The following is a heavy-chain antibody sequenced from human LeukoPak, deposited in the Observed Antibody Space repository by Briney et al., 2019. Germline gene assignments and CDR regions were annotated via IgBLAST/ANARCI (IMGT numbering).Heavy chain of an antibody. CDR2: INAGNGNT. CDR1: GYTFTSYA. D-gene: IGHD2-15*01. CDR3: ARADCSGGSCYSTFDY. Sequence: ASVKVSCKASGYTFTSYAMHWVRQAPGQRLEWMGWINAGNGNTKYSQKFQGRVTITRDTSASTAYMELSSLRSEDTAVYYCARADCSGGSCYSTFDYWGQGTLVTVSS. V-gene: IGHV1-3*01. J-gene: IGHJ4*02.